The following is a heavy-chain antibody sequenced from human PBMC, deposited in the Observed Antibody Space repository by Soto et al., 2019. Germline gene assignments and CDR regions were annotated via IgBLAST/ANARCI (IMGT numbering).Heavy chain of an antibody. CDR3: ARDHLILPAHDFFYGSDV. J-gene: IGHJ6*02. D-gene: IGHD2-21*02. CDR1: GFTFSMYT. CDR2: IPQDGVDG. V-gene: IGHV3-7*03. Sequence: GGSLRLSCEVSGFTFSMYTMSWVRQSPGKGLEWVAKIPQDGVDGHYADSVKGRFTISRDNGKNSLYLQLNNLRAEDTAVYYCARDHLILPAHDFFYGSDVWGRGATVTVSS.